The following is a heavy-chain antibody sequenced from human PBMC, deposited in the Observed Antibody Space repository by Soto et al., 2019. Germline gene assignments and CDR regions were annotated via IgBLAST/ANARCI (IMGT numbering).Heavy chain of an antibody. CDR1: GDSFSSYA. D-gene: IGHD3-22*01. CDR2: IIPLFRTA. V-gene: IGHV1-69*01. Sequence: QVQLVQSGAEVKKPGSSVKVSCKASGDSFSSYAISWVRQAPGQGLEWMGVIIPLFRTANSAQKCQGRVTINADESTTTAYMALSSLRAEDTAVYYCAMQREGVSSCYFHHFDYWGQGTRVTGSS. CDR3: AMQREGVSSCYFHHFDY. J-gene: IGHJ4*02.